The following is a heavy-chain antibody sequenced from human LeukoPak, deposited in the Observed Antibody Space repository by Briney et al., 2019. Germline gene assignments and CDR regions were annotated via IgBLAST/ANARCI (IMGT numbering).Heavy chain of an antibody. D-gene: IGHD4-17*01. CDR2: ISGNGSKT. CDR3: ARFGDYGEY. Sequence: PGGSLRLSCAASRFTFSLYGMSWVRQPPGKGLEWVSGISGNGSKTFYTRSVRGRFTISRDNSRNTVFLHLDRLRAEDTALYYCARFGDYGEYWGQGTLVTVSS. J-gene: IGHJ4*02. CDR1: RFTFSLYG. V-gene: IGHV3-23*01.